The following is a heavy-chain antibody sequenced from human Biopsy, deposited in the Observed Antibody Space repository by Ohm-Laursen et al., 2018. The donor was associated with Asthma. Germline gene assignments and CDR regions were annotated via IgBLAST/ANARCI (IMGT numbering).Heavy chain of an antibody. V-gene: IGHV4-34*01. CDR1: PGSFSGFF. CDR3: ARGPELDV. Sequence: SDTLSLPCDVYPGSFSGFFRTWIRQSPGKGLEWIGETNERGVTNNNPSLKSRVIISIDTYWNRVSLKLTSVTAADTAVYYCARGPELDVWGQGTTVTVSS. CDR2: TNERGVT. J-gene: IGHJ6*02.